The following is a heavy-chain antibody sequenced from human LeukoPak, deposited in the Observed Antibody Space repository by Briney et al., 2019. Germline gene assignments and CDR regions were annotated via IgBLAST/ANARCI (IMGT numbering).Heavy chain of an antibody. Sequence: SETLSLTCTLSRGSINYYYWSWIRQPPGKGLEWIGYIYYTGSTNYNPSLKSRVTISIDTSKNRFSLKLTSVTAADTAVYYCARRSSSFVDYWGQGTLVTVSS. CDR1: RGSINYYY. J-gene: IGHJ4*02. V-gene: IGHV4-59*01. D-gene: IGHD6-13*01. CDR3: ARRSSSFVDY. CDR2: IYYTGST.